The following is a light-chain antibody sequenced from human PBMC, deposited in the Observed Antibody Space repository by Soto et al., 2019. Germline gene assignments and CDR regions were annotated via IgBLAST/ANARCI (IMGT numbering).Light chain of an antibody. J-gene: IGKJ1*01. Sequence: EIVMTQSPATPSVSPGERATLSCSASQRVSSNLAWYQQKPGQAPRLLIYGASTRATGIPARFSGSGSGTEFTLTISSLQSEDFAVYYCQQYNNWPPWTFGQGTKVDI. CDR2: GAS. CDR1: QRVSSN. CDR3: QQYNNWPPWT. V-gene: IGKV3-15*01.